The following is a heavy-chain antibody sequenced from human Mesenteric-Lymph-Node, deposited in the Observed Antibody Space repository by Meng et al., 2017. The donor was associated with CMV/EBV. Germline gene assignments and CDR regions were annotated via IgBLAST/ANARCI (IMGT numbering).Heavy chain of an antibody. CDR2: ISGDNGNT. D-gene: IGHD4/OR15-4a*01. Sequence: KASGYTFTGYGLTWVRPAPGQGLEWMGWISGDNGNTNYAQKVQGRVTMTADTSTSTDYMELRSLTSDDAAVYYCARDFGASEGYPDYWGQGTLVTVSS. J-gene: IGHJ4*02. CDR3: ARDFGASEGYPDY. CDR1: GYTFTGYG. V-gene: IGHV1-18*01.